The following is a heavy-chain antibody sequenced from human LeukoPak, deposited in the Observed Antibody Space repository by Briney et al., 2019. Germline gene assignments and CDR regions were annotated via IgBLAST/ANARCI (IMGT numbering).Heavy chain of an antibody. CDR3: ARRAYSGSGSSDY. D-gene: IGHD3-10*01. CDR2: IHPTDSQT. V-gene: IGHV5-51*01. Sequence: GESLKISCYDSGYKFANFWIGWVRQMPGKGLEWMGIIHPTDSQTLYSPSFQGQVTISVDRSINTAYLQWSSLKASDTAMYYCARRAYSGSGSSDYWGQGTLVTVSS. CDR1: GYKFANFW. J-gene: IGHJ4*02.